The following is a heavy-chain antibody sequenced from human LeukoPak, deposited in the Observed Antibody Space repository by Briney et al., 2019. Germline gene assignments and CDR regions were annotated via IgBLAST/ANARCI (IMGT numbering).Heavy chain of an antibody. CDR1: GYSFNNYW. Sequence: GEPLKISCKGSGYSFNNYWIGWVRQMPGKGLEWMGIIYPDDSDTRYSPSFQGQVTFSADKSINTAYLQWSSLKASDTAMYYCATLRGDSGNYADIFDYWGQGTLVTVSS. J-gene: IGHJ4*02. D-gene: IGHD4-11*01. V-gene: IGHV5-51*01. CDR3: ATLRGDSGNYADIFDY. CDR2: IYPDDSDT.